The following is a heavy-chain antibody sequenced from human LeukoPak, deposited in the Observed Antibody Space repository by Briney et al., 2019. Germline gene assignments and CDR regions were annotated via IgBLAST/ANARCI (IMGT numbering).Heavy chain of an antibody. CDR2: INHSGST. V-gene: IGHV4-34*01. Sequence: SETLSLTCAVYGGSFSGYYWSWIRQPPGKGLEWIGEINHSGSTNYNPSLKSRVTISVDTSKNQFSLKLSSVTAADTAVYYCARGRCSSTSCYRSRTYYYYYGVDVWGQGTTVTVSS. J-gene: IGHJ6*02. CDR1: GGSFSGYY. CDR3: ARGRCSSTSCYRSRTYYYYYGVDV. D-gene: IGHD2-2*01.